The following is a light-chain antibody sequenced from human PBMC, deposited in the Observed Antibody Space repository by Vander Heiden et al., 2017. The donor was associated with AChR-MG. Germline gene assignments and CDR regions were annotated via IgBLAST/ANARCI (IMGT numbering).Light chain of an antibody. V-gene: IGKV4-1*01. CDR3: QQDDSTPRT. CDR2: WAS. J-gene: IGKJ4*01. CDR1: QGVLYSSNNKNY. Sequence: IVMTQSPDSLAVSLGVRATISCKSSQGVLYSSNNKNYLAWYQQKPGQPPKLLIYWASTRESGVPDRFSGSGSGTDFTLTISSLQAEDVAVYYCQQDDSTPRTFGGGTKVEIK.